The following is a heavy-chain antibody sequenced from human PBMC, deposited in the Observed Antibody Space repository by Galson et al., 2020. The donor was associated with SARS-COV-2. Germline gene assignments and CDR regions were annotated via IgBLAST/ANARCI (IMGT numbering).Heavy chain of an antibody. CDR3: AKSGPWGMVRGVIIYFDY. D-gene: IGHD3-10*01. CDR1: GFTFSSYA. Sequence: GESLKISCAASGFTFSSYAMSWVRQAPGKGLEWVSAISGSGGSTYYADSVKGRFTISRDNSKNTLYLQMNSLRAEDTAVYYCAKSGPWGMVRGVIIYFDYWGQGTLVTVSS. CDR2: ISGSGGST. V-gene: IGHV3-23*01. J-gene: IGHJ4*02.